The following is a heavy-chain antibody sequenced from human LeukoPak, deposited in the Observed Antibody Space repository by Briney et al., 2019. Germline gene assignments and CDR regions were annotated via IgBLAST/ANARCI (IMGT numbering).Heavy chain of an antibody. CDR2: ISAYNGNT. D-gene: IGHD2/OR15-2a*01. CDR1: GYTFTSYG. J-gene: IGHJ1*01. Sequence: ASVKVSCKASGYTFTSYGISWVRQAPGQGLEWMGWISAYNGNTNYAQKLQGGVTMTTDTSTSTAYMELRSLRSDDTAVYYCARSTSPHENEYFEHWGQGTLVTVSS. V-gene: IGHV1-18*01. CDR3: ARSTSPHENEYFEH.